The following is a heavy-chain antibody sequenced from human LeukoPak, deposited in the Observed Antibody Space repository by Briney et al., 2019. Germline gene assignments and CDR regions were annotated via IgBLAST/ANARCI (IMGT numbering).Heavy chain of an antibody. J-gene: IGHJ4*02. Sequence: PGGSLRLSCAASGFTFSDYYMNWIRQAPGKGLEWVSYISGSSSYTNYADSVKGRITISRDNAKNSLYLQMNSLRAEDTAVYYCARDGMTTETPPRDLDYWGQGTLVIVSS. V-gene: IGHV3-11*06. CDR2: ISGSSSYT. CDR3: ARDGMTTETPPRDLDY. D-gene: IGHD4-11*01. CDR1: GFTFSDYY.